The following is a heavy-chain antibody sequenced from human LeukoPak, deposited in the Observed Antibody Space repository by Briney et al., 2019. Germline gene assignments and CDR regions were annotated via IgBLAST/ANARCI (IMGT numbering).Heavy chain of an antibody. CDR3: ARDTVPGDSFDI. Sequence: SQTLSLTCTVSGGSISSGGYYWSWIRQHPGKGLEWIGYIYYSGSTYYNPSLKSRVTISVDTSKNQFSLKLGSVTAADTAVYYCARDTVPGDSFDIWGQGTMVTVSS. J-gene: IGHJ3*02. CDR1: GGSISSGGYY. V-gene: IGHV4-31*03. CDR2: IYYSGST.